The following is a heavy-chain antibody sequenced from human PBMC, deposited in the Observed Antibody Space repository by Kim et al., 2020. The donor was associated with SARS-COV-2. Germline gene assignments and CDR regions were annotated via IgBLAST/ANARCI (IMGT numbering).Heavy chain of an antibody. V-gene: IGHV3-48*03. CDR1: TFSSYE. J-gene: IGHJ6*02. Sequence: TFSSYEMNWVRQAPGKGLEWVSYISSSGSTIYYADSVKGRFTISRDNAKNSLYLQMNSLRAEDTAVYYCAREPSYYDFWSGQPKDVWGQGTKVTV. CDR3: AREPSYYDFWSGQPKDV. D-gene: IGHD3-3*01. CDR2: ISSSGSTI.